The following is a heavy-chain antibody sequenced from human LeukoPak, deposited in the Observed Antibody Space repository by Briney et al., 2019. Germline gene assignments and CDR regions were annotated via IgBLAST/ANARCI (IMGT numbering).Heavy chain of an antibody. CDR2: IYHSGST. J-gene: IGHJ2*01. CDR1: GYSISSGYY. CDR3: ARDSDAAGTLRWYFDL. Sequence: SSETLSLTCTVSGYSISSGYYWGWIRPPPGKGLEWIGSIYHSGSTYYNPSLKSRVTISVDTSKNQFSLKLSSVTAADTAVYYRARDSDAAGTLRWYFDLWGRGTLVTVSS. D-gene: IGHD6-13*01. V-gene: IGHV4-38-2*02.